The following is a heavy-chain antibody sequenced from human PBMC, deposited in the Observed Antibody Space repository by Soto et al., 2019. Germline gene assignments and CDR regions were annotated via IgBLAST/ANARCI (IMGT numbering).Heavy chain of an antibody. J-gene: IGHJ6*02. CDR2: IIPIFGIA. CDR3: AREDRDRETGLVPAAIDGMDV. Sequence: QVQLVQSGAEVKKPGSSVNVSCKASGGTFSRYSITWVRQAPGHGLEWIGRIIPIFGIASYAQKFQGRVTITADNSTSTAYMELSSLRSDDTAVYYCAREDRDRETGLVPAAIDGMDVWGQGTTVTVSS. CDR1: GGTFSRYS. V-gene: IGHV1-69*08. D-gene: IGHD2-2*01.